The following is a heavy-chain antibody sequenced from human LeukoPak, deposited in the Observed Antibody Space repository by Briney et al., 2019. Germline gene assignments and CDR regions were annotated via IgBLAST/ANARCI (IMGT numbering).Heavy chain of an antibody. V-gene: IGHV4-59*01. J-gene: IGHJ3*02. Sequence: SGTLSLTCTVSGASISSSYWSWVRQRPGKRLEWIGFIYYNGNTNSNPSLKSRVTISADTSKNQFSLKLTSVTAADTAVYYCVRGNYDNRGYSNAFDIWGQGAMVTVSS. D-gene: IGHD3-22*01. CDR1: GASISSSY. CDR2: IYYNGNT. CDR3: VRGNYDNRGYSNAFDI.